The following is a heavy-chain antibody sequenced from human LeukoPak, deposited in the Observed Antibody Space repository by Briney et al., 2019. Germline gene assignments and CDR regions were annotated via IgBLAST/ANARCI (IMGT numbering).Heavy chain of an antibody. CDR2: ISERGGSK. J-gene: IGHJ4*02. V-gene: IGHV3-23*01. CDR1: GVSLSNYA. D-gene: IGHD3-10*01. CDR3: AKRGVVIRGLLVIGYHQEAYHYDF. Sequence: GGSLRLSCVVSGVSLSNYAMTWVRQAPGKGLEWVSYISERGGSKTYADSVKSRFTISRDTSLNTLYLQMNNLRAEETAVYFCAKRGVVIRGLLVIGYHQEAYHYDFWGQGVLVTVSS.